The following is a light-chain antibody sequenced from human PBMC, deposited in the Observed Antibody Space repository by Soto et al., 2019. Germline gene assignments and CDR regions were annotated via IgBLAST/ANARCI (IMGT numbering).Light chain of an antibody. CDR1: ESVSSSY. CDR2: GAS. J-gene: IGKJ2*02. CDR3: QQYGSSPMCT. Sequence: ELVLTQSPGTLSLSPGERATLSCSASESVSSSYLAWYQQKPGQAPRLLIYGASSRATGIPDRFSGSGSGTDFTLTISRLEPEDFAVYYCQQYGSSPMCTFGQGTKLEIK. V-gene: IGKV3-20*01.